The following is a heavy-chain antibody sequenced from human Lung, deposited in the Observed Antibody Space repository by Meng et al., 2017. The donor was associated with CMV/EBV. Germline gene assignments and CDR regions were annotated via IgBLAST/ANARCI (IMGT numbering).Heavy chain of an antibody. CDR3: ARGGYGPGYYYYGLDV. J-gene: IGHJ6*01. CDR1: GGSFTSYY. CDR2: IHHSGST. D-gene: IGHD5-18*01. V-gene: IGHV4-34*01. Sequence: SETLSLXXNVYGGSFTSYYWSWIRQTPNRGLEWIGEIHHSGSTNFNPSLKRRVTVSVDTPKNQFSLKLRSVTAADSAMYYCARGGYGPGYYYYGLDVWGQGTTVTFSS.